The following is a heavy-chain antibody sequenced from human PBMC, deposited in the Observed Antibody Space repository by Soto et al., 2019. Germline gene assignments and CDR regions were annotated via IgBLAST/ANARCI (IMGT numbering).Heavy chain of an antibody. Sequence: XGSLIVSCAASGFTFSNYAMYWVRQAPGKGLEWASHIGGTGGSPQYTDSVKGRFTISRDNSKNTLYLQMNSLRVEDTAVYYCAKDAVHYNKRHDGFDIWGQGTMVTVSS. J-gene: IGHJ3*02. CDR1: GFTFSNYA. D-gene: IGHD1-20*01. CDR3: AKDAVHYNKRHDGFDI. V-gene: IGHV3-23*01. CDR2: IGGTGGSP.